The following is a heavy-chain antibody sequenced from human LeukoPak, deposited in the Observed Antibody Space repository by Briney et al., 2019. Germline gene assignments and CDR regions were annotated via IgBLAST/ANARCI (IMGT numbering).Heavy chain of an antibody. D-gene: IGHD3-10*01. CDR1: GGTFSSYA. CDR2: IIPIFGTA. V-gene: IGHV1-69*05. Sequence: ASVKVSCKASGGTFSSYAISWVRQAPGQGLEWMGRIIPIFGTANYAQKFQGRVTITTDESTSTAYMELSSLRSDDTAVYYCARASMVRGVITLYYFDYWGQGTLVTVSS. CDR3: ARASMVRGVITLYYFDY. J-gene: IGHJ4*02.